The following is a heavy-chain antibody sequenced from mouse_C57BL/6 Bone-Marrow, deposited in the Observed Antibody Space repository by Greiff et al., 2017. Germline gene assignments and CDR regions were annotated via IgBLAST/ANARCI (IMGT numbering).Heavy chain of an antibody. J-gene: IGHJ2*01. CDR3: ARWFLQYIDY. V-gene: IGHV1-81*01. Sequence: QVQLQQPGAELARPGASVKLSCKASGYTFTSYGISWVKQRTGQGLEWIGEIYPSSSYTYYNEKFKGKATLTADKSSSTAYMELRSLTSEDSAVYFCARWFLQYIDYWGQGTTLTVSS. CDR2: IYPSSSYT. D-gene: IGHD2-3*01. CDR1: GYTFTSYG.